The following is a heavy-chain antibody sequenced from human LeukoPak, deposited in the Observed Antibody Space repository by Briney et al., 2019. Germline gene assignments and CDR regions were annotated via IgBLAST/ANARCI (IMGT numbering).Heavy chain of an antibody. J-gene: IGHJ5*02. D-gene: IGHD3-10*01. CDR2: INSDGSST. CDR3: ARPYGSGIINWFDP. Sequence: PGGSLRLSCAHSGFTFSSYWMHWVRQAPGKGLVWVSRINSDGSSTSYADSVKGRSTISRDNPKNTLYLQMNSLRAEDTAVYYCARPYGSGIINWFDPWGQGTLVTVSS. CDR1: GFTFSSYW. V-gene: IGHV3-74*01.